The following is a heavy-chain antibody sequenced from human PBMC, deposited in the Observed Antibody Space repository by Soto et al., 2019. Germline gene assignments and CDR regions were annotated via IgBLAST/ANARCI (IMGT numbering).Heavy chain of an antibody. CDR1: GFTFSSYA. J-gene: IGHJ3*02. CDR3: AKEDIVVVVAATPGAFDI. Sequence: GGSLRLSCAASGFTFSSYAMSWVRQAPGKGLEWVSAISGSGGSTYYADSVKGRFTISRDNSKNTLYLQMNSLRAEDTAVYYCAKEDIVVVVAATPGAFDIWGQGTMVTVSS. V-gene: IGHV3-23*01. CDR2: ISGSGGST. D-gene: IGHD2-15*01.